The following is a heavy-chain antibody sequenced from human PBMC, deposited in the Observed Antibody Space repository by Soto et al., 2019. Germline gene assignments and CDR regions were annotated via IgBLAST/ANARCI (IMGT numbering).Heavy chain of an antibody. Sequence: LSLTCAVYGGSFSGYFWTWIRQPPGKGLEWIGYIHYSGTTSFFPSYNPSLRSRVTISEDTSKNQFSLKLLSVTTADTAVYFCAAGEASSRNLAPYYLDFWGQGTLVTVSS. CDR2: IHYSGTT. V-gene: IGHV4-59*01. CDR1: GGSFSGYF. D-gene: IGHD6-13*01. CDR3: AAGEASSRNLAPYYLDF. J-gene: IGHJ4*02.